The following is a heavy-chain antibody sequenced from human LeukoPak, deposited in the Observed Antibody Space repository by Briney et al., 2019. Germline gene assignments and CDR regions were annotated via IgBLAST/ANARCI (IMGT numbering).Heavy chain of an antibody. CDR1: GFTFSSYA. J-gene: IGHJ4*02. Sequence: PGGSLRLSCAASGFTFSSYAMSWVRQAPGKGLEWVSAISGSGGSTYYADSVKGRFTIPRDNSKNTLYLQMNSLRAEDTAVYYCAKDEDAYCGGDCYSGYWGQGTLVTVSS. D-gene: IGHD2-21*02. V-gene: IGHV3-23*01. CDR2: ISGSGGST. CDR3: AKDEDAYCGGDCYSGY.